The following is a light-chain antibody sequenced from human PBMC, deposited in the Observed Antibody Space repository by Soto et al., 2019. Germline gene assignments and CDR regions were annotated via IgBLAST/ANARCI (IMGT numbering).Light chain of an antibody. V-gene: IGLV2-14*01. CDR1: SSDVGGYDY. CDR3: SSFTSSTTQV. Sequence: SALTQPASVSGSPGQSITISCTGSSSDVGGYDYVSWYQQYPGKAPKLMIYDVSNRPSGVSNRFSGSKSGNTASLTISGLQADDEADYYCSSFTSSTTQVFGTGTKVTVL. CDR2: DVS. J-gene: IGLJ1*01.